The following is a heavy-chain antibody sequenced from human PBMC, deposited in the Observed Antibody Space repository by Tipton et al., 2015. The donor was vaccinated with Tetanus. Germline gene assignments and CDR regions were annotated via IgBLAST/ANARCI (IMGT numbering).Heavy chain of an antibody. Sequence: SLRLSCAASGFTSESHYMHWVRQTPGKGLVWISRINPDGRRTNYADSVKGRFTISRDISKDKVFLQLDSVRPEDTAVYYCERVPLGGGYCDIWGRGTLVTVSS. V-gene: IGHV3-74*01. CDR3: ERVPLGGGYCDI. J-gene: IGHJ2*01. D-gene: IGHD2-15*01. CDR1: GFTSESHY. CDR2: INPDGRRT.